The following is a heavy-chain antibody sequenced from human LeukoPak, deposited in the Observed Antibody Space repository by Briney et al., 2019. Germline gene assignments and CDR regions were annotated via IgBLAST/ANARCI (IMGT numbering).Heavy chain of an antibody. Sequence: PSETLSLTCAVYGGSFSGYYWSWIRQPPGEGLEWIGEINHSGSTNYNPSLKSRVTISVDTSKNQFSLKLSSVTAADTAVYYCARGRFYYYGSGSYSRTFDPWGQGTLVTVSS. V-gene: IGHV4-34*01. CDR1: GGSFSGYY. J-gene: IGHJ5*02. CDR3: ARGRFYYYGSGSYSRTFDP. D-gene: IGHD3-10*01. CDR2: INHSGST.